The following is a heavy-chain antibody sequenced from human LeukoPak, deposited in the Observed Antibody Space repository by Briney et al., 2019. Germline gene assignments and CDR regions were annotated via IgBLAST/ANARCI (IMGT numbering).Heavy chain of an antibody. V-gene: IGHV4-59*01. D-gene: IGHD6-25*01. CDR1: GGSISSYY. CDR2: IYYSGST. Sequence: SETLSLTCTVSGGSISSYYWSWIRQPPGKGLEWIGYIYYSGSTNYNPSLKSRVTISVDTSKNQFSLKLSSVTAADTAVYYCARVSGTKAPSFPTFDIWGQGTMVTVSS. CDR3: ARVSGTKAPSFPTFDI. J-gene: IGHJ3*02.